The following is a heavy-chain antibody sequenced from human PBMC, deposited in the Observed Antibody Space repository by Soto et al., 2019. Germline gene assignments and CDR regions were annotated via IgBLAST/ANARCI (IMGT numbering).Heavy chain of an antibody. D-gene: IGHD5-18*01. J-gene: IGHJ4*02. CDR3: AKAPSVRGYSYGYPPDYFDY. CDR2: ISYDGSNK. V-gene: IGHV3-30*18. Sequence: QVQLVESGGGVVQPGRSLRLSCAASGFTFSSYGMHWVRQAPGKGLEWVAVISYDGSNKYYADSVKGRFTISRDNSKNTLYLQMNSLRAEDTAVYYCAKAPSVRGYSYGYPPDYFDYWGQGTLVTVSS. CDR1: GFTFSSYG.